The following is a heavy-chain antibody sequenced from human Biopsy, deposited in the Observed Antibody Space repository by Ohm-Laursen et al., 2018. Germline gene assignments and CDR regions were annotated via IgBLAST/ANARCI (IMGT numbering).Heavy chain of an antibody. V-gene: IGHV1-69*13. J-gene: IGHJ4*02. D-gene: IGHD1-26*01. CDR2: IITMFGTA. CDR1: GGTFINYA. CDR3: ARGPHSGSHSCFDY. Sequence: ASVKVSCKASGGTFINYAISWVRQAPGQGLEWMGGIITMFGTANCAQMFQGRVTISADESTSTSYMELSSLTTEDTAIYYCARGPHSGSHSCFDYWGRGTLVTVSS.